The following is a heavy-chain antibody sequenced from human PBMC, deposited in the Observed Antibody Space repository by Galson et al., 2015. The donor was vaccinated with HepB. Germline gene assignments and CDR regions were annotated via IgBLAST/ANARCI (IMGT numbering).Heavy chain of an antibody. D-gene: IGHD2-2*02. CDR2: IYSGGST. V-gene: IGHV3-66*01. J-gene: IGHJ3*02. CDR3: ARAWGYCSSTSCYTDAFDI. Sequence: SLRLSCAASGFTVSSNYMSWVRQAPGKGLEWVSVIYSGGSTYYADSVKGRFTISRDNSKNTLYLQMNSLRAEDTAVYYCARAWGYCSSTSCYTDAFDIWGQGTMVTVSS. CDR1: GFTVSSNY.